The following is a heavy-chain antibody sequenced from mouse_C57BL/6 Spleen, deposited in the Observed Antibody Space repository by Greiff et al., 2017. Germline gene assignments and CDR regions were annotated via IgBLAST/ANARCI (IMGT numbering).Heavy chain of an antibody. Sequence: QVQLQQSGAELVRPGASVTLSCKASGYTFTDYEMHWVKQTPVHGLEWIGAIDPETGGTAYNQKFKGKAILTADKSSSTAYMELRSLTSEDSAVYYCTRPLHGSSRFAYWGQGTLVTVAA. J-gene: IGHJ3*01. V-gene: IGHV1-15*01. D-gene: IGHD1-1*01. CDR2: IDPETGGT. CDR1: GYTFTDYE. CDR3: TRPLHGSSRFAY.